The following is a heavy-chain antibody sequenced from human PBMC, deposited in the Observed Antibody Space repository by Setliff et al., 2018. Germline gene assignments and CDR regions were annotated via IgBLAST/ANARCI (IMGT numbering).Heavy chain of an antibody. CDR2: ISYDGSNK. Sequence: LRLSCAASGFTFSSYAMHWVRQAPGKGLESVAVISYDGSNKYYADSVKGRFTISRDNSKNTLYLQMNSLRAEDTAVYYCARGLDQGYCSSTSCYRGRGRDAFDIWGQGTMVTVSS. D-gene: IGHD2-2*01. CDR3: ARGLDQGYCSSTSCYRGRGRDAFDI. CDR1: GFTFSSYA. V-gene: IGHV3-30-3*01. J-gene: IGHJ3*02.